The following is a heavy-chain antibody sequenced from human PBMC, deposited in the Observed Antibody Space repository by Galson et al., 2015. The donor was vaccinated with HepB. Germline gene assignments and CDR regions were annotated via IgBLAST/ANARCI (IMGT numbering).Heavy chain of an antibody. Sequence: SLRLSCAASGFTCSIQSMSWVRQAPGKGLEWVSSTSGSSSYMEYADSVKGRFTISRDNAKNSLYLQMNSLRAEDTAVYYCATYDYVRNFWGQGTLVTVSS. CDR2: TSGSSSYM. CDR1: GFTCSIQS. CDR3: ATYDYVRNF. V-gene: IGHV3-21*01. J-gene: IGHJ4*02. D-gene: IGHD3-16*01.